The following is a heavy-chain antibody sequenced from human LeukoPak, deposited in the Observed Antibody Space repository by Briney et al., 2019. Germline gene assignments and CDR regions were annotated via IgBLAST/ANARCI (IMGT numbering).Heavy chain of an antibody. CDR3: AGGYNYDFWSDYPKGEFDY. CDR2: INHSGST. V-gene: IGHV4-34*01. D-gene: IGHD3-3*01. CDR1: GGSFSGYY. Sequence: PSETLSLTCAVYGGSFSGYYWSWIRQPPGKGLEWIGEINHSGSTNYNPSLKSRVTISVDTSKNQFSLKLSSVTAADTAVYYCAGGYNYDFWSDYPKGEFDYWGQGTLVTVSS. J-gene: IGHJ4*02.